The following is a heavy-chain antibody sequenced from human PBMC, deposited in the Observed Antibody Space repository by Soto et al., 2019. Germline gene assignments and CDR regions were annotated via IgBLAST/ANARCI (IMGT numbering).Heavy chain of an antibody. V-gene: IGHV3-23*01. Sequence: EAQLLESGGGLVQPGESLTLSCVASHFAFNINAMTWVRQAPGKGLEWVSSKSGSGSSIYYADSVNGRFTITREKSKKTLYLQMNSLRAEDTAVYWCARDNWNGAYYGLDVWGQGTTVTVS. CDR3: ARDNWNGAYYGLDV. J-gene: IGHJ6*02. CDR1: HFAFNINA. CDR2: KSGSGSSI. D-gene: IGHD1-20*01.